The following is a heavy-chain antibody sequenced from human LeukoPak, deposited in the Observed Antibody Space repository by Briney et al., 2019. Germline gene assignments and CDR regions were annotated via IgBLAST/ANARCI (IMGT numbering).Heavy chain of an antibody. CDR2: ISGSGGST. V-gene: IGHV3-23*01. J-gene: IGHJ4*02. D-gene: IGHD4-17*01. CDR1: GFGFSRYW. Sequence: GGSLRLSCAASGFGFSRYWMHWVRQAPGTGLEWVSAISGSGGSTYYADSVKGRFTISRDNSKNTLYLQMNSLRAEDTAVYYCAKSNGDYGGGLFDYWGQGTLVTVSS. CDR3: AKSNGDYGGGLFDY.